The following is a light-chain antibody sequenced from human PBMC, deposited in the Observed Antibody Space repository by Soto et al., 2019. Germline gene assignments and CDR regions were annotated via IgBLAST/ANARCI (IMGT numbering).Light chain of an antibody. CDR2: GAS. J-gene: IGKJ5*01. V-gene: IGKV3-15*01. CDR1: QSVSSN. Sequence: EIVMTQSPATLSVSPGERATLSCRASQSVSSNLAWYQQKPGQAPRLLIYGASTRATGIPARFSGSGSGTECTLTISSLQYEDFAVYYCQQENNWPPITFGQGTRLEIK. CDR3: QQENNWPPIT.